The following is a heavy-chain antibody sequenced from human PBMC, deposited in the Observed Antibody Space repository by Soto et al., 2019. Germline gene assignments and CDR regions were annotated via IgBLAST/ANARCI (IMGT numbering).Heavy chain of an antibody. CDR1: GGSLTNDDYY. Sequence: QVQLQESGPGLVKPSQTLSLTCTVSGGSLTNDDYYWSWIRQHPGKGLEWIGYMSHSGSTFYNPSLKSRITMSVDTSHNVFSLKLTSVTAADTAVYYCARENLLYCSRGCYSSPFDSWGQGTLVMLSS. V-gene: IGHV4-31*03. D-gene: IGHD2-21*02. CDR2: MSHSGST. CDR3: ARENLLYCSRGCYSSPFDS. J-gene: IGHJ4*02.